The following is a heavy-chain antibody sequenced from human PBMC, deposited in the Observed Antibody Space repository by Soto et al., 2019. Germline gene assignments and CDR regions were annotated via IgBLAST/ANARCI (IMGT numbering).Heavy chain of an antibody. D-gene: IGHD2-15*01. Sequence: EVQLVESGGGLVQPGGSLRLSCAASGFTVSSNYMRWVRQAPGKGLEWVSVIYSGGSTYYADSVKGRFTISRHNSKNTLYLQMNSLRAEDTAVYYCARDFTDCSGGSCYSVPWFDPWGQGTLVTVSS. CDR1: GFTVSSNY. CDR3: ARDFTDCSGGSCYSVPWFDP. V-gene: IGHV3-53*04. CDR2: IYSGGST. J-gene: IGHJ5*02.